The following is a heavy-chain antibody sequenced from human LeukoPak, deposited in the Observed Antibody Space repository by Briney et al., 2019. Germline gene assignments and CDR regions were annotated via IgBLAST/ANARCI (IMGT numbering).Heavy chain of an antibody. Sequence: SVKVSCKASGGTFSSYAISWVRQAPGQGLEWMGGIIPIFGTANYAQKFQGRVTITADESTSTAYMELSSLRSEDTAVYYCARSPGAAAMGYYYYMDVWGKGTTVTISS. CDR1: GGTFSSYA. CDR3: ARSPGAAAMGYYYYMDV. D-gene: IGHD2-2*01. CDR2: IIPIFGTA. V-gene: IGHV1-69*13. J-gene: IGHJ6*03.